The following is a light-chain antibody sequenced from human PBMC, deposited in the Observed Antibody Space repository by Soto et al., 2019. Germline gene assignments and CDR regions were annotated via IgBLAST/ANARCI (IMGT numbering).Light chain of an antibody. V-gene: IGLV2-23*02. CDR3: CSYVGNNSPNV. CDR1: NSDIGSYDL. J-gene: IGLJ1*01. Sequence: QSALTQPASVSGSPGQSITISCIGTNSDIGSYDLVSWYQQHPGKATKLLIFEVTKRPSGVSNRFSGSKSGNTASLTISGLQAEDEGDYYCCSYVGNNSPNVFGHGTKVTVL. CDR2: EVT.